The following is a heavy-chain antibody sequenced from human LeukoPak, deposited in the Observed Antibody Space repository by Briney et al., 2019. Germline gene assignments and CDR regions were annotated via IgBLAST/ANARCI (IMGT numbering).Heavy chain of an antibody. CDR2: INHNGNVN. Sequence: GGPLRLSCTASGFTFSNYWMNWARQAPGKGLEWVASINHNGNVNYYVDSVKGRFTISRDNAKNSLYLQMSNLRAEDTAVYFCARGGGLDVWGQGATVTVSS. J-gene: IGHJ6*02. D-gene: IGHD3-16*01. CDR3: ARGGGLDV. V-gene: IGHV3-7*03. CDR1: GFTFSNYW.